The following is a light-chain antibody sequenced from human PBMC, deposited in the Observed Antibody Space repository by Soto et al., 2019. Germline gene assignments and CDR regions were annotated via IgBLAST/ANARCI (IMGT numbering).Light chain of an antibody. CDR3: QQYGSSWT. CDR2: GAS. V-gene: IGKV3-20*01. CDR1: QSVSSTY. J-gene: IGKJ1*01. Sequence: ELVLTQSPGTLSLSPGARATLSCRASQSVSSTYLAWYQQKPGQAPRLLIYGASSRATGIPDRFSGSWSGTDFILTISRLEPEDLAMYYCQQYGSSWTFGQGTKVEIK.